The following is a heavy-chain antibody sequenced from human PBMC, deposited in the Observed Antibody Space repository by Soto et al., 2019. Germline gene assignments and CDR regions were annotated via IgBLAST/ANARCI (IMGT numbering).Heavy chain of an antibody. J-gene: IGHJ6*02. D-gene: IGHD1-7*01. CDR2: TYYRSKWYN. CDR3: ARGAIYTRKGITGITAYGMDV. Sequence: SQAVPLTGDLSGGSFSINRGALNWFSPRPSRGLESLGRTYYRSKWYNDYAVHVKSRIRINTDTSKNQFSLQPNSVTPEETAVYYCARGAIYTRKGITGITAYGMDVWGQGTTVTVS. V-gene: IGHV6-1*01. CDR1: GGSFSINRGA.